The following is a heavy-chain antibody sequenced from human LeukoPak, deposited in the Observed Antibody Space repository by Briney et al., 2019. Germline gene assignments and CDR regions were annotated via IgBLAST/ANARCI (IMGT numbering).Heavy chain of an antibody. V-gene: IGHV3-23*01. CDR2: ISGSGGST. D-gene: IGHD1-7*01. J-gene: IGHJ4*02. Sequence: GGSLRLSCAASGFTFSSYGMSWVRQAPGKGLEWVSAISGSGGSTYYADSVKGRFSISRDISKNTLYLQMNSLRAEDTAIYYCAKDGKTRNWNYFQAKPVYWGQGTLVTVSS. CDR3: AKDGKTRNWNYFQAKPVY. CDR1: GFTFSSYG.